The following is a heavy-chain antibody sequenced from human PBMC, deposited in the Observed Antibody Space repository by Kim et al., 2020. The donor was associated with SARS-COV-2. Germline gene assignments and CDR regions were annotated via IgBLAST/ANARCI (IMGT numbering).Heavy chain of an antibody. D-gene: IGHD2-2*02. CDR1: GFTFSSYG. CDR2: ISYDGSNK. Sequence: GGSLRLSCAASGFTFSSYGMHWVRQAPGKGLEWVAVISYDGSNKYYADSVKGRFTISRDNSKNTLYLQMNSLRAEDTAVYYCAKGKGGLRCSSTSCYTQGAEYFQHWGQGTLVTVSS. J-gene: IGHJ1*01. V-gene: IGHV3-30*18. CDR3: AKGKGGLRCSSTSCYTQGAEYFQH.